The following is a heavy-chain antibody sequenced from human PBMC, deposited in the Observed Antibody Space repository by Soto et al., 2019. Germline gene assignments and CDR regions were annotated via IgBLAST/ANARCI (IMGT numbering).Heavy chain of an antibody. CDR2: RNPNSGNT. D-gene: IGHD3-22*01. J-gene: IGHJ6*02. Sequence: QVQLVQSGAEVKKPGASVKVSCKASGYTFTSYDINWVRQATGQGLEWMGWRNPNSGNTGYAQKFQGRVTMTRNTSISTAYMELCSLRSEQTAVYFCATDSSYGMDVWGQGTTVTVSS. CDR3: ATDSSYGMDV. V-gene: IGHV1-8*01. CDR1: GYTFTSYD.